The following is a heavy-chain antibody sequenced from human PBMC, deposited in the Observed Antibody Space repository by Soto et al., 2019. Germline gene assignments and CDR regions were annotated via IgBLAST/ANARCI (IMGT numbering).Heavy chain of an antibody. Sequence: SETPSLTCTVSGGSIDSSSYHWAWIRQPPVKGLEWIGSIYYSGSTYYNPSLKSRVTISVDTSKNQFSLKLSSVTAADTAVYYCARHSGYDYKDYWGQGTLVTGSS. D-gene: IGHD5-12*01. CDR3: ARHSGYDYKDY. CDR1: GGSIDSSSYH. V-gene: IGHV4-39*01. CDR2: IYYSGST. J-gene: IGHJ4*02.